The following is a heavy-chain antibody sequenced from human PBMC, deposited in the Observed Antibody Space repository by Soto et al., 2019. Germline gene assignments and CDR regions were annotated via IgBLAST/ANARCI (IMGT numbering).Heavy chain of an antibody. D-gene: IGHD3-16*01. CDR2: ISYSGRT. CDR3: LIIPVATYMIYWFDP. J-gene: IGHJ5*01. V-gene: IGHV4-31*09. Sequence: SETLSLTCTVSGGSVNNNAYSWTWIRQHPGKGPECIGHISYSGRTSYSPSLKSRVTISLNASNNHFSLKLTSVTAADTAVYYTLIIPVATYMIYWFDPWRQATLHTV. CDR1: GGSVNNNAYS.